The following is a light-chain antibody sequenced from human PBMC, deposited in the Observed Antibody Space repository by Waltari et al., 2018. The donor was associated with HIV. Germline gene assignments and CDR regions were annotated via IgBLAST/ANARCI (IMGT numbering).Light chain of an antibody. J-gene: IGLJ2*01. V-gene: IGLV3-21*02. CDR3: QVWDSTSDLRVV. CDR2: DDS. CDR1: NIGTKS. Sequence: SYVLTQPPSVSVAPGQTARITCGGNNIGTKSVHWYQQKPGQAPVLVVYDDSDRPSELFSGSISGNTATLTISTVEAGDEADYYCQVWDSTSDLRVVFGGGTELTVL.